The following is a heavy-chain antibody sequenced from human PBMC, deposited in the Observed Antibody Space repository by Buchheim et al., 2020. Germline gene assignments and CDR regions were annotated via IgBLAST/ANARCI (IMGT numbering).Heavy chain of an antibody. Sequence: QMQLVQSGPEVKKPGTSVKVSCKASGFTFTSSAVQWVRQARGQRLEWIGWIVVGSGNTNYAQKFQERVAITRDMSTSTAYMELSSLRSEDTAVYYCAAYSAAMAGGGIDYWGQGTL. D-gene: IGHD5-18*01. CDR1: GFTFTSSA. V-gene: IGHV1-58*01. CDR2: IVVGSGNT. J-gene: IGHJ4*02. CDR3: AAYSAAMAGGGIDY.